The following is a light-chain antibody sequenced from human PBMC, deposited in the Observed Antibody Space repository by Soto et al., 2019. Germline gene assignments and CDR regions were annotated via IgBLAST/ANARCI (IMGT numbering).Light chain of an antibody. CDR3: AAWDDDLHVWL. V-gene: IGLV1-44*01. J-gene: IGLJ2*01. Sequence: VLTQPPSVSATPGQGVTLSCSGGDSNIGSTAVNWYQQVPGTAPKLLIYSSNQRPSGVPDRISGSKSGTSASLAISGLQSEDEADYYCAAWDDDLHVWLFGGGTQLTVL. CDR2: SSN. CDR1: DSNIGSTA.